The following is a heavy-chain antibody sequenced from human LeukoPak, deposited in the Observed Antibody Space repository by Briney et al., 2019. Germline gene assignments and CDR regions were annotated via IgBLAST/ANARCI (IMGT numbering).Heavy chain of an antibody. CDR2: IYPDDSDT. CDR3: AIGGDSSTSCYRCFNY. CDR1: GSSFTNYW. D-gene: IGHD2-2*01. Sequence: GESLQISCEGSGSSFTNYWIGWVRQLPGKGLEWMGIIYPDDSDTRYSPSFQGQVTISADKSIGTAYLQWSSLKASDTAMYYCAIGGDSSTSCYRCFNYWGQGTLVTVSS. V-gene: IGHV5-51*01. J-gene: IGHJ4*02.